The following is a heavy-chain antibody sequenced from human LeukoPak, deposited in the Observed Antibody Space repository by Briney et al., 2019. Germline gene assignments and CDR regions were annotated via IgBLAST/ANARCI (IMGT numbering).Heavy chain of an antibody. CDR3: ARLGRGYCSSTSCYGYYYYYMDV. CDR2: INTSGST. D-gene: IGHD2-2*03. CDR1: GGSISSNY. V-gene: IGHV4-4*09. Sequence: SETLSLTCTVSGGSISSNYWSWIRQPPGKGLEWIGYINTSGSTNYNPSLKSRVSISLDTSRNQFSLKLTSVTAADTAVYYCARLGRGYCSSTSCYGYYYYYMDVWGKGTTVTVSS. J-gene: IGHJ6*03.